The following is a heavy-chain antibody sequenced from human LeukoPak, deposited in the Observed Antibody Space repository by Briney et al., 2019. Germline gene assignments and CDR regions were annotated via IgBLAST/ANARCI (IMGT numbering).Heavy chain of an antibody. D-gene: IGHD1-26*01. CDR3: ASGPEWELPQNDY. CDR2: MNPNSGNT. V-gene: IGHV1-8*01. CDR1: GYTFTSYD. J-gene: IGHJ4*02. Sequence: ASVKVSCKASGYTFTSYDINWVRQATGQGLEWMGWMNPNSGNTGYAQKFQGRVTMTRNTSISTAYMELSSLRSEDTAVYYCASGPEWELPQNDYWGQGTLVTVSS.